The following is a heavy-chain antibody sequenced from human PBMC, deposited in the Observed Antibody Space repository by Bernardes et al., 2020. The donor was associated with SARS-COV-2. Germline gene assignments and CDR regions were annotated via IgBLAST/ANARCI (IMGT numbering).Heavy chain of an antibody. CDR1: GFIFSDHY. CDR3: AREVPKYRDSSGYAHYYHAMDV. D-gene: IGHD3-22*01. V-gene: IGHV3-72*01. CDR2: IRNKGSDYST. Sequence: GGSLRLSCAASGFIFSDHYLHWVRQAPGKGLEWVGRIRNKGSDYSTKYAASVAGRVIISSDDSLKSLYLQINSLNTEATPVYYCAREVPKYRDSSGYAHYYHAMDVWGQGTTVTVSS. J-gene: IGHJ6*02.